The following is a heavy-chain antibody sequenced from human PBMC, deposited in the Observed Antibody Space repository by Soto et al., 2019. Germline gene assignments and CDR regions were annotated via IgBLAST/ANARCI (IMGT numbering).Heavy chain of an antibody. D-gene: IGHD6-19*01. CDR1: GFTFSNHH. CDR2: INKDGSEK. CDR3: GSDRTVAV. V-gene: IGHV3-7*04. Sequence: EVQLVESGGGLVQPGGSLRLSCVGTGFTFSNHHMTWVRQAPGKGLEGVANINKDGSEKYNVGSVKGRFTISRDNAKNSLYLQMNSLRAEDTGIYYCGSDRTVAVWGQGTLVTVSS. J-gene: IGHJ4*02.